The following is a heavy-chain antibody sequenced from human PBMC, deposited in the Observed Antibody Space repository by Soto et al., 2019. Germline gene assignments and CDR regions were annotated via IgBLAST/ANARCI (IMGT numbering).Heavy chain of an antibody. CDR1: GFTFSSYA. CDR3: AKGVPGIAVAGTGYFQH. Sequence: GGSLRLSCAASGFTFSSYAMSWVRQAPGKGLEWVSGISGSGDSTYYADSVKGRFTISRDNSKNTLYLRMNSLRAEDTAVYYCAKGVPGIAVAGTGYFQHWGQGTLVTV. V-gene: IGHV3-23*01. CDR2: ISGSGDST. J-gene: IGHJ1*01. D-gene: IGHD6-19*01.